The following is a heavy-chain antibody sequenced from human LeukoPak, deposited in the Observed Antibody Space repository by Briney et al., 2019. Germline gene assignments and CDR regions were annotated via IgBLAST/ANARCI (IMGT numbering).Heavy chain of an antibody. CDR3: ARVVVTGGYYFDY. J-gene: IGHJ4*02. CDR2: IYYSGST. V-gene: IGHV4-39*01. Sequence: SETLSLTCTVPGGSISSGSHYWGWIRQPPGKGLEWIANIYYSGSTYYNPSLKSRVAISVDTSKNLCSLNLSSVTATDTAVYYCARVVVTGGYYFDYWGQGTLVTVSS. CDR1: GGSISSGSHY. D-gene: IGHD2-2*01.